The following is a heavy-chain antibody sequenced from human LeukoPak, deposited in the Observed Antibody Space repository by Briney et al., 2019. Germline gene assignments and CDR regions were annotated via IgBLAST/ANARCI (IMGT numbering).Heavy chain of an antibody. CDR1: GSSFTSYW. Sequence: HGASLKISCKGSGSSFTSYWIAWGRQMPGKGLEGMGIIYPGDYDTRYSPSFQGQVTISPDKSISTAYLQWSSLKASDTAMYYCARQGSYFDYWAQGTLVTVSS. CDR2: IYPGDYDT. CDR3: ARQGSYFDY. V-gene: IGHV5-51*01. J-gene: IGHJ4*02.